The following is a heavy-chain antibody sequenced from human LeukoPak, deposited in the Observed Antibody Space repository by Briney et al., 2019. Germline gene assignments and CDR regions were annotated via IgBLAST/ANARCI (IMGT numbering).Heavy chain of an antibody. CDR3: SKASYYVLPCFDS. D-gene: IGHD3-10*02. J-gene: IGHJ4*02. Sequence: GGSLRLSCAVSGFTFSTYGMSWVRQAPGKGLEWVAGINDSGGNTYYADSVKGRFTISRDNSKNTLYLQMNSLRAEDTAVYYCSKASYYVLPCFDSWGQGTLVTVSS. V-gene: IGHV3-23*01. CDR2: INDSGGNT. CDR1: GFTFSTYG.